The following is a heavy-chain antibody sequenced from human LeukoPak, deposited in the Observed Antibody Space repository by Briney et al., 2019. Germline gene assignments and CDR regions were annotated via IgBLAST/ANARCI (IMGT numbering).Heavy chain of an antibody. V-gene: IGHV3-21*01. D-gene: IGHD2-15*01. CDR3: ARGEYCSGGTCYLDY. J-gene: IGHJ4*02. Sequence: GGSLRLSCAASGFTFSGSSMNWVCQAPGKGLEWVSSISGSSSYMYYADSVRGRFTISRDNAMNSLYLQMNSLRAEDTAVYYCARGEYCSGGTCYLDYWGQGTLVTVSS. CDR2: ISGSSSYM. CDR1: GFTFSGSS.